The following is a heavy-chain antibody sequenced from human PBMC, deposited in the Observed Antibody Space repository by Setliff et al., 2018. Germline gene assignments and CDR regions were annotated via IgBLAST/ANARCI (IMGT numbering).Heavy chain of an antibody. CDR2: INTDNGVT. CDR3: ARDADYYDTAENPIFDY. J-gene: IGHJ4*02. Sequence: ASVKVSCKASGYTFAGYYMHWVRQAPGQGLEWMGYINTDNGVTYYAQKFQGRVTITTDTSTNTAYMEVRSLRSDDTAMYHCARDADYYDTAENPIFDYWGQGTRVTVSS. V-gene: IGHV1-2*02. D-gene: IGHD3-22*01. CDR1: GYTFAGYY.